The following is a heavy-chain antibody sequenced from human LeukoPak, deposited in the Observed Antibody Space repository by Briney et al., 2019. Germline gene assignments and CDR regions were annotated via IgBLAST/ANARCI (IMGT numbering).Heavy chain of an antibody. J-gene: IGHJ3*02. V-gene: IGHV3-48*01. CDR1: GFTFSSYS. CDR3: VREMTTITTSEAFDI. D-gene: IGHD4-11*01. Sequence: GGSLRLSCAASGFTFSSYSMNWVRQAPGKGLEWVSYISSSGPTIYYADSVKGRFTISRDNAKNSLYLQMNSLRAEDTAVYYCVREMTTITTSEAFDIWGQGTMVTVSS. CDR2: ISSSGPTI.